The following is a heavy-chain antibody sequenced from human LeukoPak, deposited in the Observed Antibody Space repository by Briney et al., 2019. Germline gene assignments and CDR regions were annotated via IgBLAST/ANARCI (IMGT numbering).Heavy chain of an antibody. CDR2: ISTYNGNT. V-gene: IGHV1-18*01. D-gene: IGHD3-3*01. J-gene: IGHJ4*02. Sequence: GASVKVSCKASGYTFTSHGISWVRQAPGQGLEWMGWISTYNGNTNYAQKLQGRVSMTTDTSTSTAYMDLRSLRSDDTAVYYCARDNYDFWSGLYYFDYWGQGTLVTVSS. CDR3: ARDNYDFWSGLYYFDY. CDR1: GYTFTSHG.